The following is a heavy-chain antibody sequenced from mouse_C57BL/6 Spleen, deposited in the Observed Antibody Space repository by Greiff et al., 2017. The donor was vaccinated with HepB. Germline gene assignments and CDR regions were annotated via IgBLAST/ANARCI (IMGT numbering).Heavy chain of an antibody. D-gene: IGHD3-2*02. Sequence: QVQLQQPGAELVKPGASVKLSCKASGYTFTSYWMHWVKQRPGQGLEWIGMIHPNSGSTNYNEKFKSKATLTVDKSSSTAYMQLSSLTSEDSAVYYCARDEGTAQARFAYWGQGTLVTVSA. J-gene: IGHJ3*01. V-gene: IGHV1-64*01. CDR1: GYTFTSYW. CDR3: ARDEGTAQARFAY. CDR2: IHPNSGST.